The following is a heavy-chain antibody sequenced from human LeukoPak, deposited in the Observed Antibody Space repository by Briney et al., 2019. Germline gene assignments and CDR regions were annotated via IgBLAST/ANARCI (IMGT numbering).Heavy chain of an antibody. Sequence: ASVKVSCKASGYTFTGYYMHWVRQAPGQGLEWMGWISAYNGNTNYAQKLQGRVTMTTDTSTSTAYMDLRSLRSDDTAVYYCARDSYYETYFDYWGQGTLVTVSS. V-gene: IGHV1-18*04. CDR1: GYTFTGYY. CDR2: ISAYNGNT. J-gene: IGHJ4*02. CDR3: ARDSYYETYFDY. D-gene: IGHD3-22*01.